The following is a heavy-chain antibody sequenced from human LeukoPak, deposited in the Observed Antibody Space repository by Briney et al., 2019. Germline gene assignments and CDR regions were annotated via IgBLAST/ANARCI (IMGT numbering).Heavy chain of an antibody. V-gene: IGHV1-8*01. Sequence: ASVKVSCKASGYTFTSYDINWVRQATGQGLEWMGWMNPNSGNTGYSQKFQGRVTMTRKTSISTAYMELSSLRSEDTAVYYCARGVGYRSSWYRMVEWFDPWGQGTLVTVSS. CDR2: MNPNSGNT. D-gene: IGHD6-13*01. CDR1: GYTFTSYD. J-gene: IGHJ5*02. CDR3: ARGVGYRSSWYRMVEWFDP.